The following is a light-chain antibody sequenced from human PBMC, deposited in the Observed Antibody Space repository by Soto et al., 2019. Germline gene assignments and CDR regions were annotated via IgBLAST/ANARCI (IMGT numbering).Light chain of an antibody. Sequence: EIVMTQSPATLSVSPGERVTLSCRASQSVSSRLAWYQQKPGQSPRLIIYGASTRATGIPARFSGSGSGTEFTLTISSLQSEDFGVYYCHQYNNLWTFGQGTKVDIK. J-gene: IGKJ1*01. CDR1: QSVSSR. CDR2: GAS. V-gene: IGKV3-15*01. CDR3: HQYNNLWT.